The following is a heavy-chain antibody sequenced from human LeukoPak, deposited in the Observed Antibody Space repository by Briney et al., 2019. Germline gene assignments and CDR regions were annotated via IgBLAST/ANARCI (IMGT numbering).Heavy chain of an antibody. J-gene: IGHJ5*02. Sequence: SETLSLTCTVSGGSISSSSYYWSWIRQPPGKGLEWIGEINHSGSTNYNPSLKSRVTISVDTSKNQFSLKLSSVTAADTAVYYCAREIWTGDTAMAMGGNWFDPWGQGTLVTVSS. CDR2: INHSGST. CDR3: AREIWTGDTAMAMGGNWFDP. D-gene: IGHD5-18*01. CDR1: GGSISSSSYY. V-gene: IGHV4-39*07.